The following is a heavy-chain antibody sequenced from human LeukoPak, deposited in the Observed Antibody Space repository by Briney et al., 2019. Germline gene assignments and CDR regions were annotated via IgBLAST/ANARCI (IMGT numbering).Heavy chain of an antibody. V-gene: IGHV3-7*01. CDR2: IKGDASEK. D-gene: IGHD6-19*01. Sequence: GGSLRLSCAVSGFSINNYWMTWYRQAPGKGLECVAHIKGDASEKYYLNSVKGRFTISRDNAKNSLYLQMNSLRAEDTAVYYCARQAGVTWGQGTLVTVSS. J-gene: IGHJ5*02. CDR3: ARQAGVT. CDR1: GFSINNYW.